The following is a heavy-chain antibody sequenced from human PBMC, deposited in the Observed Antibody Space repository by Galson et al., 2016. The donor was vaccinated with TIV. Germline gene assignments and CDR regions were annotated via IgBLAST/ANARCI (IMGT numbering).Heavy chain of an antibody. V-gene: IGHV4-38-2*02. CDR2: ISRSGTT. J-gene: IGHJ4*02. CDR1: DYSISNGYY. D-gene: IGHD3-22*01. CDR3: ARWGLYDSSGYHPYLDS. Sequence: SETLSLTCSVSDYSISNGYYWGWIRQPPGKGLEWIGSISRSGTTYYNPSLKSRGTISVDTSKNQFSLKLSSVTAADPAVYYCARWGLYDSSGYHPYLDSWGQGTLVTVSS.